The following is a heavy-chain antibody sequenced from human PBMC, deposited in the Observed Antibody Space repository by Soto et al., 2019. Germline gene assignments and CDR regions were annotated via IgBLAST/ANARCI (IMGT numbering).Heavy chain of an antibody. D-gene: IGHD2-21*02. V-gene: IGHV1-69*01. CDR1: GGTFINHA. CDR2: IIPMFGTA. J-gene: IGHJ6*02. Sequence: QVQLVQSGAEVKKPGSSVKISCKASGGTFINHAFSWVRQAPGQGLEWMGGIIPMFGTADYSQKFQGRVTITADESTTTSHMELSSLRSDDSAVYYCARDDATYCGGDCYRYFCYGLDVLGQGTTVTVSS. CDR3: ARDDATYCGGDCYRYFCYGLDV.